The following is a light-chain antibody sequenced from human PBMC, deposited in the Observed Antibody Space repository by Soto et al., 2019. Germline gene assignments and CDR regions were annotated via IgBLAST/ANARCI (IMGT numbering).Light chain of an antibody. CDR1: QDIRSN. J-gene: IGKJ2*01. CDR3: QQIDAPVT. CDR2: GAT. Sequence: EIVMTQSPATLSVSPGERATLSCRSSQDIRSNLAWYQQRPGQPPRLLIYGATSRATGVPARFSGSGSGTEFTLSISSLQSEDSAVYFCQQIDAPVTFGQGTKLEIK. V-gene: IGKV3-15*01.